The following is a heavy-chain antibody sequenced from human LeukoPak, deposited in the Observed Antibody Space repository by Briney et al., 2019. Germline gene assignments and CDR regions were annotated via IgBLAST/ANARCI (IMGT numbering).Heavy chain of an antibody. V-gene: IGHV3-30*02. Sequence: GGSLRLSCAASAFTFSSYGMHWVRQAPGKGLEWVAFIRYGGSNKYYADSVKGRFTISRDNSKNTLYLQMNSLRAEDTAVYYCAKVYSSGWSLDYFDYWGQGTLVTVSS. CDR2: IRYGGSNK. CDR1: AFTFSSYG. J-gene: IGHJ4*02. CDR3: AKVYSSGWSLDYFDY. D-gene: IGHD6-19*01.